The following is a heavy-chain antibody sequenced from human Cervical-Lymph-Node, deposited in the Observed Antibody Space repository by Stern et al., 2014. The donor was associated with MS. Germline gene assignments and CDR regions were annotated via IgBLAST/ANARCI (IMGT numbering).Heavy chain of an antibody. CDR3: ARGYPFFDN. J-gene: IGHJ4*02. CDR2: INPNTGVT. D-gene: IGHD2-15*01. CDR1: GYTFTGFF. V-gene: IGHV1-2*04. Sequence: QVQLVQSGAEVKKPGASVKVSCKASGYTFTGFFLHWVRQAPGQGLEWVGWINPNTGVTKSAQKVQGWVTLTRDTSINTVYMELNRLKSDDTAVFYCARGYPFFDNWGQGTLVTVSS.